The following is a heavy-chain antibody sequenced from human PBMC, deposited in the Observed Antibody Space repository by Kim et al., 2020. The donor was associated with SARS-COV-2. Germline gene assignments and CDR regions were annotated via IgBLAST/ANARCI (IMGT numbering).Heavy chain of an antibody. CDR2: IYYGGST. Sequence: SETLSLTCTVSGGSISSSSYYWGWIRQPPGKGLEWVGSIYYGGSTYYNPSLKSRVTISVDTSKNQFSLKLSSVTAADTAMYYCASRGYIYAYFDYWGQGT. J-gene: IGHJ4*02. D-gene: IGHD5-18*01. V-gene: IGHV4-39*01. CDR3: ASRGYIYAYFDY. CDR1: GGSISSSSYY.